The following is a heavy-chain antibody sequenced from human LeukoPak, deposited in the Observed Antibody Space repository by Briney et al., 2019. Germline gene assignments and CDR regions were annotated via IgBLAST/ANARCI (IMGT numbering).Heavy chain of an antibody. CDR2: IYAGGST. CDR1: GFTVSNNY. V-gene: IGHV3-66*01. Sequence: GGSLRLSCAASGFTVSNNYMICVRQTPGKGLEWVSVIYAGGSTYYADSVKGRFTISRDNSKNTLDLQMNSLRVEDTAVYFCARALYGSGTCDYWGLGTLVTVSS. D-gene: IGHD3-10*01. J-gene: IGHJ4*02. CDR3: ARALYGSGTCDY.